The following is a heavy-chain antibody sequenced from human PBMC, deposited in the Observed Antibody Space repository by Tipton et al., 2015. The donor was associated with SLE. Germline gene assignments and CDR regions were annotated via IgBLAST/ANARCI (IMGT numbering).Heavy chain of an antibody. D-gene: IGHD1-26*01. J-gene: IGHJ4*02. CDR1: GFMFSDYG. CDR2: IWSDGTDK. Sequence: SGFMFSDYGMHWVRQAPGKGLEWVAVIWSDGTDKYYADSVKGRFTISRDNSKNTLHLQMNSLRAEDTAVYYCARGGSYFNSWGQGALVTVSS. V-gene: IGHV3-33*01. CDR3: ARGGSYFNS.